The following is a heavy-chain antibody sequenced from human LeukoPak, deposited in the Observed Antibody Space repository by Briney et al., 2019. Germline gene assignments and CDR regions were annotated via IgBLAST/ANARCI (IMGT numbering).Heavy chain of an antibody. CDR3: TTRNLYSSSWYLDY. D-gene: IGHD6-13*01. Sequence: GGSLRLSCAASGFTFSGSAMHWVRQASGKGQEWVGRIRSKANSYATAYAASVKGRFTISRDDSKNTAYLQMNSLKTEDTAVYYCTTRNLYSSSWYLDYWGQGTLVTVSS. CDR2: IRSKANSYAT. CDR1: GFTFSGSA. V-gene: IGHV3-73*01. J-gene: IGHJ4*02.